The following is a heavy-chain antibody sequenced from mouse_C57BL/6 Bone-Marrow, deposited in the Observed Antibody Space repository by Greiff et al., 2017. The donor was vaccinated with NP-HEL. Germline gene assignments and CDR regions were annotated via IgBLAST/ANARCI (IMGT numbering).Heavy chain of an antibody. CDR1: GYTFTSYW. D-gene: IGHD1-1*01. V-gene: IGHV1-55*01. J-gene: IGHJ1*03. Sequence: QVQLQQPGAELVKPGASVKMSCKASGYTFTSYWITWVKQRPGQGLEWIGDIYPGSGSTNYNEKFKSKATLTVDTSSSTAYMQLSSLTSEDSAVYYCASGGFTTVVATFYWYFDVWGTGTTVTVSS. CDR3: ASGGFTTVVATFYWYFDV. CDR2: IYPGSGST.